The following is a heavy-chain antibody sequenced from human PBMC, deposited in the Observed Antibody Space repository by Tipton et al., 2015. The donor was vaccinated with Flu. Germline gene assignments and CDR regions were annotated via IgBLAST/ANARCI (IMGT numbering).Heavy chain of an antibody. CDR2: INHSGST. CDR1: GGSFSGYY. Sequence: LRLSCAVYGGSFSGYYWSRIRQPPGKGLEWIGEINHSGSTNYNPSLKSRVTISVDTSKNQFSLKLSSVTAADTAVYYCARGYCSGGSCSYWYFDLWGRGTLVTVSS. V-gene: IGHV4-34*01. J-gene: IGHJ2*01. D-gene: IGHD2-15*01. CDR3: ARGYCSGGSCSYWYFDL.